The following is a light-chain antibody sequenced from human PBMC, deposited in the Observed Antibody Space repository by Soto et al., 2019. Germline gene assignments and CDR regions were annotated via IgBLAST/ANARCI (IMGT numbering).Light chain of an antibody. Sequence: EIVLTQSPATLSLSPGERATLSCRASQSVSSYLAWYQQKPGQAPRLLIYDASNRATGIPARCSGSGSGTDFTHTISSLEPEDFAVYYCQQRSNWPSTFGQGTRLEIK. J-gene: IGKJ5*01. CDR1: QSVSSY. CDR2: DAS. V-gene: IGKV3-11*01. CDR3: QQRSNWPST.